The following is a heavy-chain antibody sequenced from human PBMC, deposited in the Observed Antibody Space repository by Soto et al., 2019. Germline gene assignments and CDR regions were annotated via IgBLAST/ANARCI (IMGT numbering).Heavy chain of an antibody. D-gene: IGHD2-2*01. V-gene: IGHV3-23*01. CDR1: VFTFSSYA. Sequence: GGSLRLSCAASVFTFSSYAMSWVRQAPGKGLEWVSAISGSGGSTYYADSVKGRFTISRDNSKNTLYLQMNSLRAEDTAVYYCAKDHSYCSSTSCYPEYFQHWGQGTLVTVSS. CDR3: AKDHSYCSSTSCYPEYFQH. J-gene: IGHJ1*01. CDR2: ISGSGGST.